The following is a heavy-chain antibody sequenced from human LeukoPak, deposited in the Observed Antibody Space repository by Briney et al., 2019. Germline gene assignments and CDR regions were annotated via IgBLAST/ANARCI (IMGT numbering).Heavy chain of an antibody. Sequence: PGGSLRLSCAASGFTFSSYSMNWVRQAPGKGLEWVSSISSSSSYIYYADSVRGRFTISRDNAKNSQYLQMNSLRAEDTAVYYCARDKSYNWNYAAAFDIWGQGTMVTVSS. D-gene: IGHD1-7*01. CDR1: GFTFSSYS. CDR2: ISSSSSYI. V-gene: IGHV3-21*01. CDR3: ARDKSYNWNYAAAFDI. J-gene: IGHJ3*02.